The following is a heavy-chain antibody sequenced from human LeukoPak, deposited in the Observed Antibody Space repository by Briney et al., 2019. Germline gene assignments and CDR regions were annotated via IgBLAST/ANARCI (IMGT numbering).Heavy chain of an antibody. Sequence: GGSLRLSCAASGFTFSSYAMHWVRQAPGKGLEWVALISNDGSTTYYADSVKGRFTISRDNAKNSLSLQMNNLRAEDTGVYYCVRERGPLDYWGQGTLVIVSS. V-gene: IGHV3-30-3*01. J-gene: IGHJ4*02. D-gene: IGHD3-16*01. CDR2: ISNDGSTT. CDR1: GFTFSSYA. CDR3: VRERGPLDY.